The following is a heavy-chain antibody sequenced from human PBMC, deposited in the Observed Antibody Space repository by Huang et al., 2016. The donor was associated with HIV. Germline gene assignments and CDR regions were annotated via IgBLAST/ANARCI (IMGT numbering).Heavy chain of an antibody. CDR1: GGSITSSSYY. D-gene: IGHD3-22*01. CDR2: IYYSGST. Sequence: QLQLQGSGPGLVKPSETLSLTCTVSGGSITSSSYYWAWIRQPPGKGLEWVGSIYYSGSTDYNPSLKSLVTVSVDTSKNQFSLKLSSVTAADTAVYYCARHFSYYDSSGYTPWDAFDIWGQGTMVTVSS. V-gene: IGHV4-39*01. CDR3: ARHFSYYDSSGYTPWDAFDI. J-gene: IGHJ3*02.